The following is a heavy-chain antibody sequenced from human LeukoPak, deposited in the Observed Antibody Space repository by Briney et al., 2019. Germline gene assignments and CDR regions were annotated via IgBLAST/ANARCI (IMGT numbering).Heavy chain of an antibody. D-gene: IGHD5-12*01. CDR3: AKNPYEYYFDY. Sequence: ASVKLSCKASGYTFTGYYMHWVRQAPGQGLEWMGWINPNSGDTNYAQNFQGRVTMTRDTSIRTAYLELSGLRSDDTAVYYCAKNPYEYYFDYWGQGTLVTVSS. J-gene: IGHJ4*02. CDR1: GYTFTGYY. V-gene: IGHV1-2*02. CDR2: INPNSGDT.